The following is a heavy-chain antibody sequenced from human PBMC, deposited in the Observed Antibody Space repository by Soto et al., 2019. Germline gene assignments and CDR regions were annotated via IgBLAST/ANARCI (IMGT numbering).Heavy chain of an antibody. CDR1: GGTFSSYA. J-gene: IGHJ6*02. CDR3: ARDPRGYCSGGSCYLPADYYYYGMDV. Sequence: VASVKVSCKASGGTFSSYAISWVRQAPGQGLEWMGGIIPIFGTANYAQKFQGRVTITADESTSTAYMELSSLRSEDTAVYYCARDPRGYCSGGSCYLPADYYYYGMDVWGQGTTVTVSS. CDR2: IIPIFGTA. V-gene: IGHV1-69*13. D-gene: IGHD2-15*01.